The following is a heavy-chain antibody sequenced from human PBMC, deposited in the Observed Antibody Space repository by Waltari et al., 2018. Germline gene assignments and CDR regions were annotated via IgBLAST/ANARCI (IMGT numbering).Heavy chain of an antibody. CDR1: XFVXSASY. J-gene: IGHJ5*02. Sequence: EVQLVXSGGXXVQPGGSLXLXRAASXFVXSASYVHWVRQAPGHGLEWIVHLRSKANNYATEYTASXRGRFTISRDXSKNTAYLQMNSLKTEDXAVYYCTRXNARRXTSGGYIYYFDXWGQGTLVTVSS. CDR2: LRSKANNYAT. V-gene: IGHV3-73*02. D-gene: IGHD5-18*01. CDR3: TRXNARRXTSGGYIYYFDX.